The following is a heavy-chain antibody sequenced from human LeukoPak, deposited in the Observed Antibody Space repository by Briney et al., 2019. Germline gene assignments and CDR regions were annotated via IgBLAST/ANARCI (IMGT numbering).Heavy chain of an antibody. CDR2: IYTSGST. D-gene: IGHD2-2*02. CDR1: GGSISSYY. J-gene: IGHJ4*02. Sequence: SETLSLTCTVSGGSISSYYWSWIRQPPGKGLEWIGYIYTSGSTNYNPSLKSRVTISVDMSKNQFSLKLSSVTAADTAVYYCARHACISSTSCYTDYWGQGTLVTVSS. CDR3: ARHACISSTSCYTDY. V-gene: IGHV4-4*09.